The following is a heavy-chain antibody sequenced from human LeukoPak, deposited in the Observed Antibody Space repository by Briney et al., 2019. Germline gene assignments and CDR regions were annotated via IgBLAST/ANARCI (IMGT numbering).Heavy chain of an antibody. CDR1: GGSFSGYY. CDR2: INHSGST. Sequence: SETLSLTCAVYGGSFSGYYWSWIRQPPGKGLEWIGEINHSGSTNYNPSLKSRVTISVDTSKNQFSLKLSSVTAADTAVYYCARADYYYYYMDVWGKGTTVTVSS. J-gene: IGHJ6*03. CDR3: ARADYYYYYMDV. V-gene: IGHV4-34*01.